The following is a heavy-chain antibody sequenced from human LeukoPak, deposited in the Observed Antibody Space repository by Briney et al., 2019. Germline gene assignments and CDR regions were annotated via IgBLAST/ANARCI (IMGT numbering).Heavy chain of an antibody. D-gene: IGHD6-19*01. Sequence: KSSETLSLTCAVYGGSFSGYYWSWIRQPPGKGLEWIGEINHSGSTNYNPSLKSRVTISVDTSKNQFSLKLSSVTAADTAVYYCARDSSGWYGSWFDPWGQGTLVTVSS. CDR1: GGSFSGYY. CDR2: INHSGST. J-gene: IGHJ5*02. CDR3: ARDSSGWYGSWFDP. V-gene: IGHV4-34*01.